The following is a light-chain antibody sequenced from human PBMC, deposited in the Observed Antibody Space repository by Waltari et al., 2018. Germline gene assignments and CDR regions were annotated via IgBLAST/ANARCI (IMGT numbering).Light chain of an antibody. CDR2: GAS. CDR3: QHYNDWPPWT. Sequence: IVLTXSPATLSLSXGXRATLSCRASQHINMNLAWYQQKPGQAPRLLFYGASTRESGVPARFSASGSGTEFTLTISSLQSEDFGLYYCQHYNDWPPWTFGQGTRVE. CDR1: QHINMN. V-gene: IGKV3-15*01. J-gene: IGKJ1*01.